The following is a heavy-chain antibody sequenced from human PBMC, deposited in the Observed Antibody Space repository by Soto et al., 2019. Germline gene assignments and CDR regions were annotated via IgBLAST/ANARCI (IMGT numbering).Heavy chain of an antibody. Sequence: ASVKVSCKASGYTFTSYGISWVRQAPGQGLEWMGWISAYNGNTNYAQKLQGRVTMTTDTSTSTAYMELRSLRSGDTAVYYCARVDYDFWSGPQDYWGQGTLVTVSS. D-gene: IGHD3-3*01. V-gene: IGHV1-18*01. CDR2: ISAYNGNT. CDR3: ARVDYDFWSGPQDY. J-gene: IGHJ4*02. CDR1: GYTFTSYG.